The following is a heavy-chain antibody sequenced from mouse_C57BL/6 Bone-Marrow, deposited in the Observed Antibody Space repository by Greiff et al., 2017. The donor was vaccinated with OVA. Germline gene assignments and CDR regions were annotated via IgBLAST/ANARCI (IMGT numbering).Heavy chain of an antibody. V-gene: IGHV5-15*01. J-gene: IGHJ4*01. CDR2: ISNLAYSI. Sequence: EVQRVESGGGLVQPGGSLKLFCAASGFTFSDYGMAWVRQAPRKGPEWVAFISNLAYSIYYADTVTGRFTISRENAKNTLYLEMSSLRSEDTAMYYCARQNKGDAMDYWGQGTSVTVSS. CDR3: ARQNKGDAMDY. CDR1: GFTFSDYG. D-gene: IGHD1-3*01.